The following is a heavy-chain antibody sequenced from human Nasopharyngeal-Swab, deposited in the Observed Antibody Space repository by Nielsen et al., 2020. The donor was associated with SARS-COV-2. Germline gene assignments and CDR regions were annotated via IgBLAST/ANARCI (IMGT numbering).Heavy chain of an antibody. CDR2: INHSGST. J-gene: IGHJ6*02. D-gene: IGHD3-3*01. CDR3: ARGSDYDFWSGYYYGMDV. V-gene: IGHV4-34*01. Sequence: RQAPGKGLEWIGEINHSGSTNYNPSLKSRVTISVDTSKNQFSLKLSSVTAADTAVYYCARGSDYDFWSGYYYGMDVWGQGTTVTVS.